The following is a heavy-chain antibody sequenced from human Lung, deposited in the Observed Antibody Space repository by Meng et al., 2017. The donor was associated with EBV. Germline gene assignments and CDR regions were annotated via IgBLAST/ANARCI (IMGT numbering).Heavy chain of an antibody. CDR2: VYHRGDT. V-gene: IGHV4-4*02. CDR1: GDSISSDIW. D-gene: IGHD1-7*01. Sequence: QVQREESGPGLGNPSGTLSLTRMVSGDSISSDIWWSWVRQPPGKGLEWIGEVYHRGDTNYNPSLKSRVDISVDKSKNQFYLSLFSVTAADTAVYYCGRDQGRELINHWGQGTLVTVSS. CDR3: GRDQGRELINH. J-gene: IGHJ4*02.